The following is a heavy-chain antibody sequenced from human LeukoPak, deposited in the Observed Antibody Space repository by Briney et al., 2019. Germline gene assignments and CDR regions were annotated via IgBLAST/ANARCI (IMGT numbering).Heavy chain of an antibody. CDR2: ISYDGSNK. Sequence: GGSLRLSCAASGFTFSSYGMHWVRQAPGKGLEWVAVISYDGSNKYYADSVKGRFTISRDNSKNTLYLQMNSLRAEDTAVYYCAKDLGGIAVAGTVPAVDYWGQGTLVTVSS. CDR1: GFTFSSYG. V-gene: IGHV3-30*18. CDR3: AKDLGGIAVAGTVPAVDY. D-gene: IGHD6-19*01. J-gene: IGHJ4*02.